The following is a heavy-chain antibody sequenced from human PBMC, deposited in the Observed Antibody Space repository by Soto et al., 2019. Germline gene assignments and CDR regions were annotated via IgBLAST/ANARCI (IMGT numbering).Heavy chain of an antibody. V-gene: IGHV3-53*04. Sequence: EVQLVESGGGLVQPGGSLRLSCAASGFTVSSNYMSWVRQAPGKGLEWVSVIYSGGSTYYADSVKGRFTISRHNSKNTLYLQMNRLRAEDTAVYYCARDGGSGSYSSGWFDPWGQGTLVTVSS. CDR3: ARDGGSGSYSSGWFDP. CDR1: GFTVSSNY. CDR2: IYSGGST. D-gene: IGHD3-10*01. J-gene: IGHJ5*02.